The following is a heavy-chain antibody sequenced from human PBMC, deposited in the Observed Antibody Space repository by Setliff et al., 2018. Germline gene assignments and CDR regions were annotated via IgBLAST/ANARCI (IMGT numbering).Heavy chain of an antibody. V-gene: IGHV4-59*08. CDR1: GGSISSYY. CDR3: ARQPSSGAYYNPRPYYFDY. J-gene: IGHJ4*02. CDR2: IYTSGST. Sequence: SETLSLTCTVSGGSISSYYWSWIRQPPWKGLEWIGYIYTSGSTNYNPSLKSRVTISLDTSKNQFSLNLRSVTAADTAAYFCARQPSSGAYYNPRPYYFDYWGQGTLVTVSS. D-gene: IGHD3-10*01.